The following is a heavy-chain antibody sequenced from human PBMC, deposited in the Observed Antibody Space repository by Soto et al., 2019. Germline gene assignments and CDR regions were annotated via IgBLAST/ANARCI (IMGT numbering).Heavy chain of an antibody. CDR3: ARETTVGAFDI. Sequence: PGVSLRLSCAAPGFTVSSDYMSWVRQVPGKGLEWVSVIYSGGDTYYPDSVKGRFTISRDNSKNTLYLQMNSLRAEDTALYYCARETTVGAFDIWGQGTMVTVS. J-gene: IGHJ3*02. CDR2: IYSGGDT. CDR1: GFTVSSDY. V-gene: IGHV3-66*01. D-gene: IGHD4-17*01.